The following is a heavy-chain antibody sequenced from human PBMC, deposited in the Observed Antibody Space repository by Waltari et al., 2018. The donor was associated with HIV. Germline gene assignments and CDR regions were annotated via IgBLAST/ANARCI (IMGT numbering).Heavy chain of an antibody. CDR1: GGSISSGDYY. CDR2: IYYSGST. Sequence: QVQLQESGPGLVKPSQTLSLTCTVSGGSISSGDYYWSWIRQPPGKGLAWIGYIYYSGSTYYNPSLKSRVTISVDRSKNQFSLKLSSVTAADTAVYYCARADGSDHPSSLYGGNSGEFDYWGQGTLVTVSS. V-gene: IGHV4-30-4*08. CDR3: ARADGSDHPSSLYGGNSGEFDY. D-gene: IGHD2-21*02. J-gene: IGHJ4*02.